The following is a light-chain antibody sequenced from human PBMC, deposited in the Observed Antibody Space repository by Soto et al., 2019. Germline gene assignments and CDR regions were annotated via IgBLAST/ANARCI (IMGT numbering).Light chain of an antibody. J-gene: IGKJ4*01. Sequence: DLQMTQSPSSVSASVGATVTITCRASQDIISWLAWFQQKPGRAPKLLLYAASSLQSGVPSRFSGSGSGADFTLTISSLQPEDFATSYCQQAHSFPLTFGGGTKVEIK. CDR1: QDIISW. V-gene: IGKV1-12*01. CDR2: AAS. CDR3: QQAHSFPLT.